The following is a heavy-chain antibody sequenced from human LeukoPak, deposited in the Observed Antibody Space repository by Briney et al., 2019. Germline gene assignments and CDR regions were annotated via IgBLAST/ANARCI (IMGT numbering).Heavy chain of an antibody. CDR3: AREPYYYGSGSHMGNWFDP. J-gene: IGHJ5*02. Sequence: PGGSLRLSCAASGFTFSSYSMNCVRQAPGKGLEWVSYISSTSSTIYYADSVKGRFTISRDNAKNSLYLQMNSLRAEDTAVYYCAREPYYYGSGSHMGNWFDPWGQGTLVTVSS. CDR2: ISSTSSTI. D-gene: IGHD3-10*01. CDR1: GFTFSSYS. V-gene: IGHV3-48*01.